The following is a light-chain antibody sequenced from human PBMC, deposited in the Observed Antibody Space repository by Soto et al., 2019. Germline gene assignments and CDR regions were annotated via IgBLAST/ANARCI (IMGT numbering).Light chain of an antibody. Sequence: VLTQSPGTLSLSPGERATLSCRASQRVSSNYLAWYQQKPGQAPRLLIYGASSRATDIPDTFSGSGSGTDFTLTISRLEPEDIAVYYCQQYGNSPRTFGQGTKVDNK. V-gene: IGKV3-20*01. CDR1: QRVSSNY. CDR3: QQYGNSPRT. J-gene: IGKJ1*01. CDR2: GAS.